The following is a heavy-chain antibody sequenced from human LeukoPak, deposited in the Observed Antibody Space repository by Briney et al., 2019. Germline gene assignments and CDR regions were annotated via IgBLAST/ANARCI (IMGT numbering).Heavy chain of an antibody. CDR2: ISSSSSTI. Sequence: GGSLRLSCAASGFTFSGYSMDRVRQAPGKGLEWVSYISSSSSTIYHADSVKGRFTISRDNAKNSLYLQMNSLRAEDTAVYYCARTSMDYHYYYIDVWGKGTTVTVSS. V-gene: IGHV3-48*01. CDR1: GFTFSGYS. J-gene: IGHJ6*03. CDR3: ARTSMDYHYYYIDV. D-gene: IGHD3/OR15-3a*01.